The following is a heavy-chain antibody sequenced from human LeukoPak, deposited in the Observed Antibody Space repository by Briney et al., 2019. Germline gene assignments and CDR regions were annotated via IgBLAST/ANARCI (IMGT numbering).Heavy chain of an antibody. CDR1: GGTFSSYA. CDR2: IIPILGIA. V-gene: IGHV1-69*04. J-gene: IGHJ4*02. CDR3: ARGVPDQLWFGELYIY. D-gene: IGHD3-10*01. Sequence: SVKVSCKASGGTFSSYAISWVRQAPGQGLEWMGRIIPILGIANYAQKFQGRVTITADKSTSTAYMELSSLRSEDTAVYYCARGVPDQLWFGELYIYWGQGTLVTVSS.